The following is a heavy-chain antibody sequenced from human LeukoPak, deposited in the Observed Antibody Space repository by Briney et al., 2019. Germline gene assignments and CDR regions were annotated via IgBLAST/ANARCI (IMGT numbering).Heavy chain of an antibody. V-gene: IGHV4-39*02. J-gene: IGHJ3*02. D-gene: IGHD2-2*01. Sequence: SETLSLTCTVSGGSISSSTYYWGWIRQPPGKGLEWIGSINYSGTTYYNPSLKSRVTVSVDTSKNHFSLKLSSVTAADTAVYYCARLPIVVVPSTSFDIWGQGTMVTVSS. CDR3: ARLPIVVVPSTSFDI. CDR2: INYSGTT. CDR1: GGSISSSTYY.